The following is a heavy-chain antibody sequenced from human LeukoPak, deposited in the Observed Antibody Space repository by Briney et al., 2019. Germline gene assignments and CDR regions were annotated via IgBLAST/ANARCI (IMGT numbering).Heavy chain of an antibody. V-gene: IGHV3-48*03. CDR1: GFTFSSYE. J-gene: IGHJ4*02. Sequence: GGSLRLSCAASGFTFSSYEMNWVRQAPGKGLEWVSYISSSGSTIYYADSVKGRLTISRDNAKNSLYLQMNSLRAEDTAVYYCASFRTVPPRDYWGQGTLVTVSS. D-gene: IGHD2-2*01. CDR3: ASFRTVPPRDY. CDR2: ISSSGSTI.